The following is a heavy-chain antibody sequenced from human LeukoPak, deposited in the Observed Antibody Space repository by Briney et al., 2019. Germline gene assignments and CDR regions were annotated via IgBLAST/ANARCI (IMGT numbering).Heavy chain of an antibody. V-gene: IGHV4-30-4*01. J-gene: IGHJ5*02. CDR3: ARPYYYDSRIDP. CDR2: MYYSGST. CDR1: GGSISSGDYY. Sequence: SETLSLTCTVSGGSISSGDYYWSWIRQSPGKGLEWNAYMYYSGSTYYNPSLKSRVTMSADTSKNQLSLKLSSVTAADTAVYYCARPYYYDSRIDPWGQGILVTVSS. D-gene: IGHD3-22*01.